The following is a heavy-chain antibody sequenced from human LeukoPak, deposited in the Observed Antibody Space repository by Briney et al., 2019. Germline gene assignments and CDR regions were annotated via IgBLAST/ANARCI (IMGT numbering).Heavy chain of an antibody. CDR3: VRDPDALDY. CDR1: GFTFSSYS. CDR2: ISSSSGTI. V-gene: IGHV3-48*02. Sequence: PGGSLRLSCAASGFTFSSYSMNWVRQAPGKGLEWVSYISSSSGTIYYAESVKGRFTISRDYAQNSLYLQMNSLKNEDTAVYYCVRDPDALDYWGQGTLVTVSS. J-gene: IGHJ4*02.